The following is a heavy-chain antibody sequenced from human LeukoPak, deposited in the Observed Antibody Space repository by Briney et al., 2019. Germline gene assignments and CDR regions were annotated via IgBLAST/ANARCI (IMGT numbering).Heavy chain of an antibody. J-gene: IGHJ3*02. V-gene: IGHV4-59*06. Sequence: SETLSLTCTVSGGSISSYYWSWIRQHPGKGLEWIGYIYYSGSTYYNPSLKSRVTISVDTSKNQFSLKLSSVTAADTAVYYCARPGYSGYDRLEYAFDIWGQGTMVTVSS. CDR3: ARPGYSGYDRLEYAFDI. CDR1: GGSISSYY. CDR2: IYYSGST. D-gene: IGHD5-12*01.